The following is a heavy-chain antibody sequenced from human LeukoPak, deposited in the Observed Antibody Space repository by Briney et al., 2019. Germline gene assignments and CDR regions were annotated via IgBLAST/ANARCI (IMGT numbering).Heavy chain of an antibody. Sequence: GGSLRLSCAASGFTFSSYAMSWVRQVPGKGLEWVSAISGSGDSTNYADSVKGRFSISRDNSKNTLYLQMNSLRAEDTAVYYCATYSSSSPYWGQGTLVTVSS. V-gene: IGHV3-23*01. CDR2: ISGSGDST. J-gene: IGHJ4*02. CDR1: GFTFSSYA. CDR3: ATYSSSSPY. D-gene: IGHD6-6*01.